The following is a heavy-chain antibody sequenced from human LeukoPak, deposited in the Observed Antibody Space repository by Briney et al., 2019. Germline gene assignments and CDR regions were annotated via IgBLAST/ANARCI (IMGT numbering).Heavy chain of an antibody. D-gene: IGHD3-3*01. V-gene: IGHV4-39*01. Sequence: SETLSLTCTVSGGSISSSSNDWGWIRQPPGKGLEWIGSIYYSGSTYYNLSLQSRVTISVDTSKNQFSLKVTSVTAADTAVYYCARHLYDFWSGYYQPRHFDYWGQGTLVTVSS. CDR1: GGSISSSSND. J-gene: IGHJ4*02. CDR3: ARHLYDFWSGYYQPRHFDY. CDR2: IYYSGST.